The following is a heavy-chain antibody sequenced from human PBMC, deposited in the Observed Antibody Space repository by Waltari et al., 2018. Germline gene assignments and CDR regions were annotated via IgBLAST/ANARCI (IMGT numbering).Heavy chain of an antibody. V-gene: IGHV1-69*01. CDR1: GGTFSSYA. D-gene: IGHD5-12*01. CDR2: TIPIFGTE. J-gene: IGHJ4*02. CDR3: ASLDGYNWGGGGRLDY. Sequence: QVQLVQSGAEVKKPGSSVKVSCKASGGTFSSYAISWVRRAPGQGLEWMGGTIPIFGTETYAQKFQGRVTITADESTSTAYMGLSSLRSEDTAVYYCASLDGYNWGGGGRLDYWGQGTLVTVSS.